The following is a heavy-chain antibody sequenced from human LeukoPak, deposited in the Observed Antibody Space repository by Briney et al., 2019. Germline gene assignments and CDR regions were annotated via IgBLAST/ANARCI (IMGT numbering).Heavy chain of an antibody. CDR1: GFTFSDYY. D-gene: IGHD3-10*01. CDR2: IGSSSSYT. CDR3: AKGSGSYSTPI. J-gene: IGHJ4*02. Sequence: GGSLRLSCAASGFTFSDYYMSWIRQAPGKGLEWVSYIGSSSSYTNYADSVKGRFTISRDNAKNSLYLQMNSLRAEDTAVYYCAKGSGSYSTPIWGQGTLVTVSS. V-gene: IGHV3-11*06.